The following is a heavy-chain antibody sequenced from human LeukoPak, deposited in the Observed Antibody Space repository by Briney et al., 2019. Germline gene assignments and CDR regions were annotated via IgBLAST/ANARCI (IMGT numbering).Heavy chain of an antibody. J-gene: IGHJ3*02. V-gene: IGHV4-4*07. CDR3: ARDSPYYYDSSGYFIYAFDI. CDR2: IYTSGIT. D-gene: IGHD3-22*01. Sequence: PSETLSLTCTVSGGSISSYYWSWIRQPAGKGLEWIGRIYTSGITNYNPSLKSRVTMSVDTSKNQFSLKLSSVTAADTAVYYCARDSPYYYDSSGYFIYAFDIWGQGTMVTVPS. CDR1: GGSISSYY.